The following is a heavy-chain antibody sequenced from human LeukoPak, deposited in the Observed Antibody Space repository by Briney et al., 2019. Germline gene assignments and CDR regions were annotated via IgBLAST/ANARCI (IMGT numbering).Heavy chain of an antibody. Sequence: ASVKVSCKAPGYIFTSYSISWVRQAPGQGLELMGWISGYNGNTNYAQNLQGRVTMTTDTSTSTAYMELSSLRSEDTAVYYCARDPRGDYSNYVGLVDYWGQGTLVTVSS. CDR2: ISGYNGNT. CDR3: ARDPRGDYSNYVGLVDY. J-gene: IGHJ4*02. D-gene: IGHD4-11*01. V-gene: IGHV1-18*01. CDR1: GYIFTSYS.